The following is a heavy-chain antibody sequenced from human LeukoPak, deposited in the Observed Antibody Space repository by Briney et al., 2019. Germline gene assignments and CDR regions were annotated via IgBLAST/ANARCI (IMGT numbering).Heavy chain of an antibody. J-gene: IGHJ5*02. CDR2: IYYSGST. V-gene: IGHV4-59*08. Sequence: SETLSLTCTVSGGSISSYYWSWIRQPPGKGLEWIGYIYYSGSTNYNPSLKSRVTISVDTSKNQFSLRLNSVTAADTAIYYCARHTLVTSISTYNWFDPWGQGTLVTVSS. CDR3: ARHTLVTSISTYNWFDP. CDR1: GGSISSYY. D-gene: IGHD2-21*02.